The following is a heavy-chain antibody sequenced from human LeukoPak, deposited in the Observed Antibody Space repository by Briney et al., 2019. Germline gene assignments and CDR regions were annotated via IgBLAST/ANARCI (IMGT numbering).Heavy chain of an antibody. V-gene: IGHV4-38-2*02. D-gene: IGHD1-26*01. Sequence: SETLSLTCTVSGYSISCGYYWGWIRQPPGKGLGWIGSLCHIGSSYYNPSLKIRVTRSVDTSKNQFALKRSSVTAAATAVCDCARSPTRIAKVFPQEIDYWGQGTLVTVSS. CDR3: ARSPTRIAKVFPQEIDY. CDR2: LCHIGSS. CDR1: GYSISCGYY. J-gene: IGHJ4*02.